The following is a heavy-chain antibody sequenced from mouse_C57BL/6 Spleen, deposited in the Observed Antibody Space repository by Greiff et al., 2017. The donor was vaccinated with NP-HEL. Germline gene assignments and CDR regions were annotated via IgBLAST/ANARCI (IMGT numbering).Heavy chain of an antibody. CDR1: GFTFSDYG. CDR3: ARHVVPTGGDYAMDY. D-gene: IGHD2-3*01. CDR2: ISNLAYSI. J-gene: IGHJ4*01. V-gene: IGHV5-15*01. Sequence: EVQLVESGGGLVQPGGSLKLSCAASGFTFSDYGMAWVRQAPRKGPEWVAFISNLAYSIYYADTVTGRFTISRENAKNTLYLEMSSLRSEDTAMYYWARHVVPTGGDYAMDYWGQGTSVTVAS.